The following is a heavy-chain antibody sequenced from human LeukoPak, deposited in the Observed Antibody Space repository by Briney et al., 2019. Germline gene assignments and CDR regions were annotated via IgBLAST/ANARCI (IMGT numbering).Heavy chain of an antibody. J-gene: IGHJ4*02. V-gene: IGHV1-24*01. Sequence: ASVTVSCKVSGYTLTELSMHWVRQAPGKGLEWMGGFDPEDGETIYAQKFQGRVTMTEDTSTDTAYMELSSLRSEDTAVYYCATGERASPELERRRNFDYWGQGTLVTVSS. CDR1: GYTLTELS. CDR2: FDPEDGET. D-gene: IGHD1-1*01. CDR3: ATGERASPELERRRNFDY.